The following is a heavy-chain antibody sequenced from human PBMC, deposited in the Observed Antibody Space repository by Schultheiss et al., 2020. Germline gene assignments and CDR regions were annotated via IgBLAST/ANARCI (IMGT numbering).Heavy chain of an antibody. J-gene: IGHJ6*03. Sequence: ASVKVSCKASGYTFTGYYMHWVRQAPGQGLEWMGWINPNSGGTNYAQKLQGRVTMTTDTSTSTAYMELRSLRSDDTAVYYCARNIAAAGISGYYYYMDVWGEGTTVTVSS. D-gene: IGHD6-13*01. CDR2: INPNSGGT. CDR3: ARNIAAAGISGYYYYMDV. V-gene: IGHV1-2*02. CDR1: GYTFTGYY.